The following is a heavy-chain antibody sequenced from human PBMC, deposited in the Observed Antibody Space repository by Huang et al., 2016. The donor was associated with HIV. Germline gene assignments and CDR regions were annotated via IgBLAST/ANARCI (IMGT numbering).Heavy chain of an antibody. Sequence: QVQLQESGPGLVKPSETLSLTCIVSGASINSRSYYWGWIRQPPGRGLAWLGSMSYSGSTYYNPSLKSRVTMSVDTSKNEFSLKLRSVTAADTAVYYCARHAGSSRRYYFDYWGRGTLVTVSS. CDR2: MSYSGST. CDR3: ARHAGSSRRYYFDY. V-gene: IGHV4-39*01. D-gene: IGHD6-13*01. J-gene: IGHJ4*02. CDR1: GASINSRSYY.